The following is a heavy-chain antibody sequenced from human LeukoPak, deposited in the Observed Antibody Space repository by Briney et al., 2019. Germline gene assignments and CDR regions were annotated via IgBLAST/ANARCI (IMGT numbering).Heavy chain of an antibody. D-gene: IGHD6-19*01. Sequence: SQTLSLTCTVSGGSISSSIYYWGWIRQPPGKGLEWIGSISYSGSTYYNPSLKSRVTISVDTSKNQFSLKLSSVTAADTAVYYCTSKQWVYYYMDVWGKGTTVTVSS. CDR3: TSKQWVYYYMDV. V-gene: IGHV4-39*01. J-gene: IGHJ6*03. CDR2: ISYSGST. CDR1: GGSISSSIYY.